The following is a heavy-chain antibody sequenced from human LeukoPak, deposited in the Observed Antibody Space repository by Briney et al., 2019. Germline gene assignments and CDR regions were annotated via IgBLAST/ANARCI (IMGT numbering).Heavy chain of an antibody. J-gene: IGHJ4*02. CDR1: GDSFTSYW. CDR3: ARHGVYYDILTGYYTIDY. V-gene: IGHV5-51*01. D-gene: IGHD3-9*01. CDR2: SYPGVADT. Sequence: GESLKISCKGSGDSFTSYWICGLLQMPAKGREWMGSSYPGVADTRYNPSFQSQVTISADKSIRTDYLQWSSLKASDAAMYYCARHGVYYDILTGYYTIDYWGQGTLVTVSS.